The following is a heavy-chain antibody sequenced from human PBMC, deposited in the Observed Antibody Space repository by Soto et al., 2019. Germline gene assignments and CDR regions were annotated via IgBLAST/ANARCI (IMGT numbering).Heavy chain of an antibody. CDR1: GFTFSSYG. CDR3: ARGRRAVADTLLDY. CDR2: TSFDGSDK. Sequence: QVQVVESGGGVVQPGRSLRLSCAGSGFTFSSYGIHWVRQAPGKGLEWVAFTSFDGSDKFYADSVKGRFTISRDNSKDTLYLQMNNLRPEDTALYYCARGRRAVADTLLDYWGQGTLVTVSS. D-gene: IGHD6-19*01. V-gene: IGHV3-30*03. J-gene: IGHJ4*02.